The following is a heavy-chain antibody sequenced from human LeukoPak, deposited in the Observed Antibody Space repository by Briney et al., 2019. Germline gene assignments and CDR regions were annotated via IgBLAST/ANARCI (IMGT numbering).Heavy chain of an antibody. CDR3: ARAVSGRFDY. Sequence: PSETLSLTCTVSGGSISSYYWSWIRQPPGKGLEWIGYIYYSGTTNYNPSLKSRVTISVDTSKNQFSLKLSSVTAADTAIYYCARAVSGRFDYWGQGTLVTVSS. CDR1: GGSISSYY. CDR2: IYYSGTT. J-gene: IGHJ4*02. V-gene: IGHV4-59*08. D-gene: IGHD6-19*01.